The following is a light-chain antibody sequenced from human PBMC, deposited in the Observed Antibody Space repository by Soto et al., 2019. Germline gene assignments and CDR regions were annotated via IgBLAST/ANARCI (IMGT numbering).Light chain of an antibody. V-gene: IGLV1-47*01. J-gene: IGLJ2*01. CDR2: RNN. Sequence: QSVLTQPPSASGTPGQRVTISWCGSTANIVSTSVYWNQQFAGTAPKLLIYRNNQGPSGVPDRFSGSKSGTSASLAISDLRSEDEADYYCASWDASVGGPAFGGGTKLTVL. CDR3: ASWDASVGGPA. CDR1: TANIVSTS.